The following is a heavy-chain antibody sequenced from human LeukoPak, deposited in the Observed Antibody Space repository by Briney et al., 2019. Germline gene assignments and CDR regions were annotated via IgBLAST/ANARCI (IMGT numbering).Heavy chain of an antibody. CDR2: IIPIFGTA. CDR3: ARHPYDILTGYSSNYYMDV. CDR1: GGTFSTYA. Sequence: GASVKVSCKASGGTFSTYAISWVRQAPGQGLEWMGGIIPIFGTANSAQKFQGRVTMTRNTSISTAYMELSSLRSEDTAVYYCARHPYDILTGYSSNYYMDVWGKGTTVTISS. D-gene: IGHD3-9*01. V-gene: IGHV1-69*05. J-gene: IGHJ6*03.